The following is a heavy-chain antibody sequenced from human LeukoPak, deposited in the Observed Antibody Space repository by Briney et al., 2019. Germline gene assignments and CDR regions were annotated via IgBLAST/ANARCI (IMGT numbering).Heavy chain of an antibody. CDR2: INPNSGGT. CDR1: GYTFTGYY. D-gene: IGHD3-3*01. Sequence: GASVKVSCKASGYTFTGYYMHWVRQAPGQGLEWMGWINPNSGGTNYAQKFQGRVTMTRDTSISTAYMELSRLRSDDTAVYYCARDVEEEWSPNWFDPWGQGTLATVSS. CDR3: ARDVEEEWSPNWFDP. J-gene: IGHJ5*02. V-gene: IGHV1-2*02.